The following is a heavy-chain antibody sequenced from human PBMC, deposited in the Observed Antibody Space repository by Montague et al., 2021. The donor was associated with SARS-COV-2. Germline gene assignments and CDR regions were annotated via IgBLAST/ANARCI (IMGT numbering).Heavy chain of an antibody. CDR1: GFPFSDSP. V-gene: IGHV3-23*03. J-gene: IGHJ5*02. D-gene: IGHD3-9*01. CDR2: IHSAGRGT. Sequence: SRRLSCAASGFPFSDSPMSWVRQAPGKGLDWVSVIHSAGRGTYYADSVQGRFTISRDNLKNTVYLQMNSLRDVDTAVYYCAKVGDILAGYSLINLDAWGQGTLVVVSS. CDR3: AKVGDILAGYSLINLDA.